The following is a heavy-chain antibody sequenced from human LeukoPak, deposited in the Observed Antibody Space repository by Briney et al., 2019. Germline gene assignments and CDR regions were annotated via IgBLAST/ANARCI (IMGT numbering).Heavy chain of an antibody. CDR1: GFTFISYV. CDR2: ISGSGDST. D-gene: IGHD3-9*01. J-gene: IGHJ5*02. CDR3: AKDQRFDILTGYFNWFDP. V-gene: IGHV3-23*01. Sequence: GGSLRLSCAASGFTFISYVMSWVRQAPGKGLEWVSAISGSGDSTYYADSVKGRFAISRDDSKNTLYLLMNSLRAEDTAVYYCAKDQRFDILTGYFNWFDPWGQGTLVTVSS.